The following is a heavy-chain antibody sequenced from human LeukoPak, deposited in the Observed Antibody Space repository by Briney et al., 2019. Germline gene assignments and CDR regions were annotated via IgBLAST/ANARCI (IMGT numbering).Heavy chain of an antibody. Sequence: GGSLRLSCAASGFTFSSYAMHWVRQAPGKGLEYVSAISSNGGSTYYANSVKGRFTIYRDNSKNTLYLQMGSLRAEDMAVYYCASLIWFEELWGGGDAFDIWGQGTMVTVSS. D-gene: IGHD3-10*01. J-gene: IGHJ3*02. CDR2: ISSNGGST. CDR1: GFTFSSYA. CDR3: ASLIWFEELWGGGDAFDI. V-gene: IGHV3-64*01.